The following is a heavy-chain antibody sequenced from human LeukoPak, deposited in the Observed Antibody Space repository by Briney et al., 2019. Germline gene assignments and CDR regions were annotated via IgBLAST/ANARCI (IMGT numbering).Heavy chain of an antibody. CDR1: GYIFTNFY. D-gene: IGHD6-13*01. J-gene: IGHJ6*03. Sequence: ASVKVSCKASGYIFTNFYLHWVRQAPGQGLEWMALINPSGGNIRYAQKLQGRVTMTRDTSTTTVYMELSSLRSEDTAVYYCARAGNYYYYMDVWGKGTTVTVSS. CDR2: INPSGGNI. CDR3: ARAGNYYYYMDV. V-gene: IGHV1-46*04.